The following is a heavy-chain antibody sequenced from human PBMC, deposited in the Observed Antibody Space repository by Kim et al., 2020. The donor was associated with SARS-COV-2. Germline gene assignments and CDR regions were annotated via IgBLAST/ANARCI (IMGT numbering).Heavy chain of an antibody. J-gene: IGHJ5*02. CDR1: GGSISSYY. CDR3: ARDRGEDGDHGLFDP. Sequence: SETLSLTCTVSGGSISSYYWSWIRQPPGKGLEWIGYIYYSGSTNYNPSLKSRVTISVDTSKNQFSLKLSSVTAADTAVYYCARDRGEDGDHGLFDPWGQGTLVTVSS. V-gene: IGHV4-59*13. D-gene: IGHD4-17*01. CDR2: IYYSGST.